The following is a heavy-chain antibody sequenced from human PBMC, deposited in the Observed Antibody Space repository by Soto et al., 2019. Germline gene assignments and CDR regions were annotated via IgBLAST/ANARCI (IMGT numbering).Heavy chain of an antibody. D-gene: IGHD4-4*01. CDR1: GVTFNNAW. V-gene: IGHV3-15*07. CDR3: TTEPDYSNYFDY. CDR2: IRSKADGGTT. J-gene: IGHJ4*02. Sequence: EVQLVESGGGLVKPGGTLRLSCAASGVTFNNAWMNWVRQAPGKGLEWVGRIRSKADGGTTDYAASGKDRLTISRDDSKNTLHLQMNSLKIEDTAVYYCTTEPDYSNYFDYWGQGALVTVSS.